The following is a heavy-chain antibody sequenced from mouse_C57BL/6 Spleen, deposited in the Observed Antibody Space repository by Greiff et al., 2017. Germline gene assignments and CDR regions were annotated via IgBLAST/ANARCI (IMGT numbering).Heavy chain of an antibody. CDR2: IHPSDSDT. CDR1: GYTFTSYW. V-gene: IGHV1-74*01. Sequence: QVQLQQPGAELVKPGASVKVSCKASGYTFTSYWMHWVKQRPGQGLEWIGRIHPSDSDTNYNQKFKGKATLTVDKSSSTAYLQLSSLTSEDSAVYYCAIRWLLGEAYAWFAYWGQGTLVTVSA. D-gene: IGHD6-5*01. J-gene: IGHJ3*01. CDR3: AIRWLLGEAYAWFAY.